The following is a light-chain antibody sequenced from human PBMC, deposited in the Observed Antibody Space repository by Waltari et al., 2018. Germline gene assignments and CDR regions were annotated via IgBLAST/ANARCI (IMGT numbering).Light chain of an antibody. V-gene: IGKV3-20*01. CDR3: QHYVRLPAT. Sequence: EIVLTQSPGTLSLSPGERATLACRASQSVGRSLAWYQQKPGRAPRLLIFGASSKATCIPDRCSGSGSGTDFSLTISRLEPEDFAVYYCQHYVRLPATFGQGTKVEIK. CDR1: QSVGRS. J-gene: IGKJ1*01. CDR2: GAS.